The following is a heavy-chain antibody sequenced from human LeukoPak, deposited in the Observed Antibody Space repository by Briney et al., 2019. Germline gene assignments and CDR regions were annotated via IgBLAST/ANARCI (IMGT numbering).Heavy chain of an antibody. CDR2: IYHSGST. D-gene: IGHD3-3*01. J-gene: IGHJ4*02. Sequence: SETQSLTCAVSGYSISSGYYWGWIRQPPGKGLEWIGSIYHSGSTYYNPSLKSRVTISVDTSKNQFSLKLSSVTAADTAVYYCARGPYYDFWSGSEAFDYWGQGTLVTVSS. V-gene: IGHV4-38-2*01. CDR1: GYSISSGYY. CDR3: ARGPYYDFWSGSEAFDY.